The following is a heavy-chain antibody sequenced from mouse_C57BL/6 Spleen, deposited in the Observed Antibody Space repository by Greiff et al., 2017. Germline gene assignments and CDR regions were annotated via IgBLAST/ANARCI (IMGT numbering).Heavy chain of an antibody. D-gene: IGHD3-2*02. J-gene: IGHJ4*01. CDR1: GYTFTSYG. CDR3: ASRQLRLRDYYAMDY. CDR2: IYPRSGNT. Sequence: VKLMESGAELARPGASVKLSCKASGYTFTSYGISWVKQRTGQGLEWIGEIYPRSGNTYYNEKFKGKATLTADKSSSTAYMELRSLTSEDSAVYFCASRQLRLRDYYAMDYWGQGTSVTVSS. V-gene: IGHV1-81*01.